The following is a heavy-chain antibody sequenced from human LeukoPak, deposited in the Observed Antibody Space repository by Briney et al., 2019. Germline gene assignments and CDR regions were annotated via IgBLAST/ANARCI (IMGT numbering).Heavy chain of an antibody. CDR2: MNPNSGNT. CDR3: ARTFRGYCSSTSCYENWFDP. D-gene: IGHD2-2*01. Sequence: GASVKVFWKASQYAFTSYDINWVRQATGQGLEWMVWMNPNSGNTGYAQKFQGRVTITRNTSISTAYMELSSLRSEDTAVYYCARTFRGYCSSTSCYENWFDPWGQGTLVTVSS. J-gene: IGHJ5*02. CDR1: QYAFTSYD. V-gene: IGHV1-8*03.